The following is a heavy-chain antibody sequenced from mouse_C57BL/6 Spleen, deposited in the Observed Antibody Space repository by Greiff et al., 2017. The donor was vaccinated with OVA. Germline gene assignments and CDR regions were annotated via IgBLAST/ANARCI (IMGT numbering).Heavy chain of an antibody. CDR1: GYTFTSCG. V-gene: IGHV1-81*01. J-gene: IGHJ2*01. Sequence: QVQLQQSGAELARPGASVKLSCKASGYTFTSCGISWVKQRTGQGLEWIGEIYPRSGNTYYNEKFKGKATLTADKSSSTAYMELRSLTSEDSAVYFCAREGIYYGSSPLDYWGQGTTLTVSS. CDR2: IYPRSGNT. D-gene: IGHD1-1*01. CDR3: AREGIYYGSSPLDY.